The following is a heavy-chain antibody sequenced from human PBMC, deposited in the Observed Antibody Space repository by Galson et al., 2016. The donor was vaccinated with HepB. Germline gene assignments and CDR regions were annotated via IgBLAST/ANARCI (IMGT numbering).Heavy chain of an antibody. CDR2: INAGNGNR. Sequence: QSGAEVKKPGESLKISCKGSGYGFSTYWIAWVRQAPGQRLEWMGWINAGNGNRKYSQKFQGRVTITRDTSASTAYMELSSLRSEDTAVYFCASSGPRGYSGYDAYFYYYALEVWGQGTTVTVSS. CDR3: ASSGPRGYSGYDAYFYYYALEV. D-gene: IGHD5-12*01. V-gene: IGHV1-3*01. J-gene: IGHJ6*02. CDR1: GYGFSTYW.